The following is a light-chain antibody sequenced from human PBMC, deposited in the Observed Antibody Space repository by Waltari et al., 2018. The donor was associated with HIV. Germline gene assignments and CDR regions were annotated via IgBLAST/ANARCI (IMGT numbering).Light chain of an antibody. Sequence: DLVMTQSAAPLAVALGAMPTLHCKSRQSGLSSSDNNNYLVWYQQKPGQPPKLLISWATTRESGVPDRFSGSRSGTDFTLTISILQAEDVAVYYCQQCYATPLTFGGGTKVEIK. CDR2: WAT. J-gene: IGKJ4*01. V-gene: IGKV4-1*01. CDR3: QQCYATPLT. CDR1: QSGLSSSDNNNY.